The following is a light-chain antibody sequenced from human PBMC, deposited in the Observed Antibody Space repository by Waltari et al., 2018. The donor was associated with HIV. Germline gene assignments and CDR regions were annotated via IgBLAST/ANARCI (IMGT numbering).Light chain of an antibody. CDR3: STHTGNDTLA. CDR1: ASYFGPYNF. J-gene: IGLJ2*01. V-gene: IGLV2-14*03. CDR2: RVT. Sequence: QSALTQPASVSGSPGQSVTISCTGTASYFGPYNFVSWYQQTPANVPKVISYRVTSRPSGVPPRFSGSKSGNTASLTISGLRAEDEALYYCSTHTGNDTLAFGGGTKLTVL.